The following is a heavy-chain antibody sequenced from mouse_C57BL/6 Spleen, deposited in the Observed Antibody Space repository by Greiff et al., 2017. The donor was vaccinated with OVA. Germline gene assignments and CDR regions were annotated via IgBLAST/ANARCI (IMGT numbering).Heavy chain of an antibody. CDR2: ISSGGDYI. J-gene: IGHJ3*01. CDR3: TRDGEAAWFAY. CDR1: GFTFSSYA. V-gene: IGHV5-9-1*02. Sequence: EVKVEESGEGLVKPGGSLKLSCAASGFTFSSYAMSWVRQTPEKRLEWVAYISSGGDYIYYADTVKGRFTISRDNARNTLYLQMSSLKSEDTAMYYCTRDGEAAWFAYWGQGTLVTVSA. D-gene: IGHD2-3*01.